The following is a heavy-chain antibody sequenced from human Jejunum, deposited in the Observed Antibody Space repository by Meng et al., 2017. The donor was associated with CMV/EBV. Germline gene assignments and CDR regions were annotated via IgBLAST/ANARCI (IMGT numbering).Heavy chain of an antibody. CDR2: IYRGDDK. Sequence: ITLKESGPTAVKPTPTLTRTCSFSGFSPSTSGEGVGWIRQPPGKALEWLALIYRGDDKRYSPSLNSRLTIAKDTSKNEVVLTLTNMGPIDTGTYYCAHFVGGYYPSRPDYWGQGTLVTVSS. J-gene: IGHJ4*02. CDR1: GFSPSTSGEG. CDR3: AHFVGGYYPSRPDY. D-gene: IGHD1-26*01. V-gene: IGHV2-5*02.